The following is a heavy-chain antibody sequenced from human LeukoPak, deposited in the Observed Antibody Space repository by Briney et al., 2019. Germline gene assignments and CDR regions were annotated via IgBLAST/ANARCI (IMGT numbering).Heavy chain of an antibody. CDR1: GFTFNSYA. V-gene: IGHV3-23*01. Sequence: PGGSLRLSCAASGFTFNSYAMSWVRQAPGKGLEWVSDISGSGGSTYYADSVKGRFTISRDNSKNTLYLQVNSLRAEDTAVYYCAVAGYSSTWYPYFFNSWGQGTLVTVSS. J-gene: IGHJ4*02. CDR2: ISGSGGST. D-gene: IGHD6-13*01. CDR3: AVAGYSSTWYPYFFNS.